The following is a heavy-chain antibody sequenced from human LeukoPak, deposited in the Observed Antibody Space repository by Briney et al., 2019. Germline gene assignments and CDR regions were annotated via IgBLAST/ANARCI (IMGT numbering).Heavy chain of an antibody. CDR2: INPNSGGT. Sequence: ASVKVSCKASGYTFTGYYMHWVRQAPGQGLEWMGWINPNSGGTNYAQKFQGRVTMTRDTSISTAYMELSRLRSDDTAVYYCARSREPPQYGSGSHYYFDHWGQGTLVTVSS. V-gene: IGHV1-2*02. J-gene: IGHJ4*02. D-gene: IGHD3-10*01. CDR1: GYTFTGYY. CDR3: ARSREPPQYGSGSHYYFDH.